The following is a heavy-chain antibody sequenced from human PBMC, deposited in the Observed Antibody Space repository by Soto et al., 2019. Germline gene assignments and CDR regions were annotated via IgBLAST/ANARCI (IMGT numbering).Heavy chain of an antibody. CDR1: GFTLSNYA. CDR2: ISSSDGST. V-gene: IGHV3-23*01. D-gene: IGHD1-1*01. J-gene: IGHJ4*02. Sequence: EVQLLESGGDLVQPGGSLRLSCAASGFTLSNYAVTWVRQAPGKGLEWVSAISSSDGSTHYADSVKGRFTVSRDNSKNTLFLQMSSLRAEDTAVYFCARPRHSYNSLDSWGQGTLVTVSS. CDR3: ARPRHSYNSLDS.